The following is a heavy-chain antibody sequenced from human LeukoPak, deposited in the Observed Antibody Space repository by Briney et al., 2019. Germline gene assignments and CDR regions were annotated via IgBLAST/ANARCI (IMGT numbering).Heavy chain of an antibody. CDR2: IKQDGSEK. Sequence: GGSLRLSCAASGFTFSNYWMSWVRQAPGKGLEWVANIKQDGSEKYYVDSVKGRFTISRDNAKNSLYLQMNSLRAEDTAVYYCARDRWGYSYGGDWGQGTLVTVSS. D-gene: IGHD5-18*01. V-gene: IGHV3-7*01. J-gene: IGHJ4*02. CDR1: GFTFSNYW. CDR3: ARDRWGYSYGGD.